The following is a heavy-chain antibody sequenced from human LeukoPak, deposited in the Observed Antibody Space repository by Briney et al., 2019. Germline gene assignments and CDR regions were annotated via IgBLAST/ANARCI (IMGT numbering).Heavy chain of an antibody. J-gene: IGHJ4*02. CDR3: ARDSRPSYDSSGYYYPGDY. CDR2: INPSGGST. Sequence: ASVKVSCKASGYTFTIYYMHCVRQAPGQGLEWMAIINPSGGSTSYAQKFQGRVTMTRDTSTSTVYMELSSLRSEDTAVYYCARDSRPSYDSSGYYYPGDYWGQGTLVTVSS. CDR1: GYTFTIYY. V-gene: IGHV1-46*01. D-gene: IGHD3-22*01.